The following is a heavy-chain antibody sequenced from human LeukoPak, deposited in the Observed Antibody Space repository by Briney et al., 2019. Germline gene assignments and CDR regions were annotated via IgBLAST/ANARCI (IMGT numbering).Heavy chain of an antibody. V-gene: IGHV3-20*04. J-gene: IGHJ4*02. D-gene: IGHD6-13*01. Sequence: GGSLRLSCAASGFTFDDYGMSWVRQAPGKGLEWVSGINWNGGSTVYADSVKGRFTISRDNAKNSLYLQMNSLRAEDTALYYCARDLMGIAYRGAFYYWGQGTLVTVSS. CDR3: ARDLMGIAYRGAFYY. CDR1: GFTFDDYG. CDR2: INWNGGST.